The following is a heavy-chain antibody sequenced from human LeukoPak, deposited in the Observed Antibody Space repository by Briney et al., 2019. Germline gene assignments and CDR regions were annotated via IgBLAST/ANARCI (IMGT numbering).Heavy chain of an antibody. CDR1: GGSISSGSYY. V-gene: IGHV4-61*02. CDR3: ARDIYARVTRGYYYYYMDV. J-gene: IGHJ6*03. Sequence: PSETLSLTCTVSGGSISSGSYYWSWIRQPAGKGLEWIGRIYASGSTNYNPSLKSRVTMSVDTSKNQFSLKLSSVTAADTAVYYCARDIYARVTRGYYYYYMDVWGKGTTVTISS. CDR2: IYASGST. D-gene: IGHD4-17*01.